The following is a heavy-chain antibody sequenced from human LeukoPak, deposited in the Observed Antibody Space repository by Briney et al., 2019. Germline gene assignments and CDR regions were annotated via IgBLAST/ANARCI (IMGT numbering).Heavy chain of an antibody. D-gene: IGHD1-7*01. CDR1: GGSVSSGGYY. J-gene: IGHJ6*02. Sequence: PSETLSLTCTVSGGSVSSGGYYWSWIRQPPGKGLEWIGEINHSGSTNYNPSLKSRVTISVDTSKNQFSLKLSSVTAADTAVYYCARLGYNWNYVPSDGMDVWGQGTTVTVSS. V-gene: IGHV4-61*08. CDR3: ARLGYNWNYVPSDGMDV. CDR2: INHSGST.